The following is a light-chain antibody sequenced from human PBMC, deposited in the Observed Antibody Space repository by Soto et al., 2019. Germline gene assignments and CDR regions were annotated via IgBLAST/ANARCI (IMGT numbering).Light chain of an antibody. CDR2: DAS. Sequence: DIQMTQSPSTLSASVGDIVTITCRASQSISSWLAWYQQKPGKAPKLLIYDASSLESGVPSRFSGSGSGTEFTLTISSLQPDDFATYYCQQYNSQWTFGQGTKVEIK. V-gene: IGKV1-5*01. CDR3: QQYNSQWT. J-gene: IGKJ1*01. CDR1: QSISSW.